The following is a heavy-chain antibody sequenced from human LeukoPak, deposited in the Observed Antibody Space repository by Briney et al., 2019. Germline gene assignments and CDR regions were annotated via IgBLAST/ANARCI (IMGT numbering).Heavy chain of an antibody. CDR2: INHSGST. V-gene: IGHV4-34*01. Sequence: SETLSLTCAVYGGSFSGYYWSWIRQPPGKGLEWIGEINHSGSTNYNPSLKSRVTISVDTSKNQFSLKLSSVTAADTAVYYCARDVEMATTDAFDIWGQGTMVTVSS. CDR3: ARDVEMATTDAFDI. CDR1: GGSFSGYY. J-gene: IGHJ3*02. D-gene: IGHD5-24*01.